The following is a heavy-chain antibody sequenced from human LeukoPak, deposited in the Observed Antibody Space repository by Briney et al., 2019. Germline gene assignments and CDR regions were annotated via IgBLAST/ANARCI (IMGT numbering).Heavy chain of an antibody. Sequence: GRSLRLSCAASGFTFSSYAMHWVRQAPGKGLEWVAVISYDGSNKYYADSVKGRFTISRDNSKNTLYLQMNSLRAEDTAVYYCAKIPAYSSSSHYYYGMGVWGQGTTVTVSS. D-gene: IGHD6-6*01. J-gene: IGHJ6*02. CDR2: ISYDGSNK. CDR3: AKIPAYSSSSHYYYGMGV. V-gene: IGHV3-30*04. CDR1: GFTFSSYA.